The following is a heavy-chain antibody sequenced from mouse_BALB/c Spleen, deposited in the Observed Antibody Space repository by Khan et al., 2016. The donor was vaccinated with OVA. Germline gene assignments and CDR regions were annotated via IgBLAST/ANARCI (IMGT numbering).Heavy chain of an antibody. CDR1: GYTFTNYW. CDR2: IDPSNSQT. Sequence: QVQLKESGPELVRPGASVKMSCKASGYTFTNYWMHWVKQRPGQGLEWIGMIDPSNSQTRSDQKFRDKATLNVDKSSNTAYMQLSSLTSEDSAVDYCARYGGGYYFDYWGQGTTLTVSS. CDR3: ARYGGGYYFDY. V-gene: IGHV1S127*01. J-gene: IGHJ2*01. D-gene: IGHD1-1*01.